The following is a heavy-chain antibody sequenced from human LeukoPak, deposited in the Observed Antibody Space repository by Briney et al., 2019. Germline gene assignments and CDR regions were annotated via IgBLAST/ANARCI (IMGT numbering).Heavy chain of an antibody. CDR1: GFTFSSYW. J-gene: IGHJ4*02. CDR3: ARVDGSSSCPDY. CDR2: IKEDGSET. V-gene: IGHV3-7*01. Sequence: PGGSLRLSCAAYGFTFSSYWMSWVRQAPGKGLEWVANIKEDGSETYYVDSVKGRFTISRDNAKNLLYLEMNSLRAEDAALYYCARVDGSSSCPDYWGQGTLVTVSS. D-gene: IGHD6-19*01.